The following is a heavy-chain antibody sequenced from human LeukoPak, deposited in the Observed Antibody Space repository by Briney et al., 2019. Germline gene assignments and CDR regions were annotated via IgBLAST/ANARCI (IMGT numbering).Heavy chain of an antibody. J-gene: IGHJ3*02. CDR2: IYYSGST. V-gene: IGHV4-59*01. CDR3: ARDRGVVVTGGDAFDI. CDR1: GFTFSSFA. Sequence: GSLRLSYAASGFTFSSFAMSWIRQPPGKGLEWIGYIYYSGSTNYNPSLKSRVTISVDTSKNQFSLKLSSVTAADTAVYYCARDRGVVVTGGDAFDIWGQGTMVTVSS. D-gene: IGHD2-21*02.